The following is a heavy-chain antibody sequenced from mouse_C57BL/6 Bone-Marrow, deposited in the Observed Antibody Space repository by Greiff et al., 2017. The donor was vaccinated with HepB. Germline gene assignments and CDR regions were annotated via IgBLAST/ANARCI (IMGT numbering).Heavy chain of an antibody. V-gene: IGHV5-4*01. J-gene: IGHJ1*03. D-gene: IGHD1-1*01. CDR1: GFTFSSYA. Sequence: EVKLVESGGGLVKPGGSLKLSCAASGFTFSSYAMSWVRQTPEKRLEWVATISDGGSYTYYPDNVKGRFTISRDNAKNNLYLQMSHLKSEDTAMYYCARDPLLLRVGYFDVWGTGTTVTVSS. CDR2: ISDGGSYT. CDR3: ARDPLLLRVGYFDV.